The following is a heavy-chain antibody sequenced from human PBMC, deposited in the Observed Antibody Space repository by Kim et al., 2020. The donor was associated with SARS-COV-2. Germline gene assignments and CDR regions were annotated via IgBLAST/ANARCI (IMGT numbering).Heavy chain of an antibody. D-gene: IGHD6-19*01. J-gene: IGHJ4*02. CDR3: ARITTVASTSPEGGDFDY. CDR1: GYTFTGYY. CDR2: INPNTGGT. Sequence: ASVKVSCKASGYTFTGYYMHWVRQAPGQGLEWLGWINPNTGGTNYAQKFQGRVTMTGDTSISTAYMELSRLRSDDTAVYYCARITTVASTSPEGGDFDYWGQGTLVTVSS. V-gene: IGHV1-2*02.